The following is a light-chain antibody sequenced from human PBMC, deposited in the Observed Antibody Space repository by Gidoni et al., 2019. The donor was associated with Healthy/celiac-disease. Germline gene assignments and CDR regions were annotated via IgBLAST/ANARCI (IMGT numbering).Light chain of an antibody. CDR1: SSNIGSNY. J-gene: IGLJ3*02. V-gene: IGLV1-47*01. CDR2: RNN. CDR3: AAWDDSLSGPV. Sequence: QSVLTQPPSASGTPGQTVTISCSGSSSNIGSNYVYWYQQLPGTAPNLLIYRNNQRPSGVPDRFSGSKSGTSASLAISGLRSEDEADYYCAAWDDSLSGPVFGGGTKLTVL.